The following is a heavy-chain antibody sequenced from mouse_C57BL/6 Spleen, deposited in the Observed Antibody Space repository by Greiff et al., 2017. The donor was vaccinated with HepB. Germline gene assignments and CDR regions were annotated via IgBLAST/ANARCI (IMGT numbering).Heavy chain of an antibody. J-gene: IGHJ2*01. CDR3: ARMMVTAFDY. V-gene: IGHV1-50*01. D-gene: IGHD2-3*01. Sequence: VKLQQPGAELVKPGASVKLSCKASGYTFTSYWMQWVKQRPGQGLEWIGEIDPSDSYTNYNQKFKGKATLTVDTSSSTAYMQLSSLTSEDSAVYYFARMMVTAFDYWGQGTTLTVSS. CDR1: GYTFTSYW. CDR2: IDPSDSYT.